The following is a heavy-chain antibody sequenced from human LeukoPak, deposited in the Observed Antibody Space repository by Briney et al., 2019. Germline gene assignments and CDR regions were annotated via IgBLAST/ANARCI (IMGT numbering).Heavy chain of an antibody. CDR1: GFTFSSYS. J-gene: IGHJ4*02. CDR2: ISSSSYI. CDR3: ARDRFGYSYGLSYFDY. V-gene: IGHV3-21*01. Sequence: GGSLRLSCAASGFTFSSYSMNWVRQAPGKGLEWVSSISSSSYIYYADSVKGRFTISRDNAKNSLYLQMNSLRAEDTAVYYCARDRFGYSYGLSYFDYWGQGTLVTVSS. D-gene: IGHD5-18*01.